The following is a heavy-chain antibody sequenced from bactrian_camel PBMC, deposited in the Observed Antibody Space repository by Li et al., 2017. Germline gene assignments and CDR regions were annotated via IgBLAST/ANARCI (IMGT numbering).Heavy chain of an antibody. CDR2: INSGGGRT. D-gene: IGHD7*01. CDR1: GFDLREFG. J-gene: IGHJ4*01. V-gene: IGHV3S40*01. Sequence: VQLVESGGGLVQPGGSLRLSCTASGFDLREFGMTWDRQAPGTGLEWVARINSGGGRTDYADSVKGRFTISRDNAKNTVYLQMNSPKSEDTALYYCATGQLVYDYWGQGTQVTVS. CDR3: ATGQLVYDY.